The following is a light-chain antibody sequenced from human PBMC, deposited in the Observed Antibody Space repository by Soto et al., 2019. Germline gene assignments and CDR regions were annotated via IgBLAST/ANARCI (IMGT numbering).Light chain of an antibody. CDR2: DNN. V-gene: IGLV1-51*01. CDR1: SSNIGNNY. J-gene: IGLJ2*01. CDR3: GTWDSRLSAVV. Sequence: QSVLTQPPSVSAAPGQKVTISCSGSSSNIGNNYVSWYQQVPGTAPKLLIYDNNKRPSGIPDRFSGSKSGTSATLGITGLQTGDEADFYCGTWDSRLSAVVFGGGTKVTVL.